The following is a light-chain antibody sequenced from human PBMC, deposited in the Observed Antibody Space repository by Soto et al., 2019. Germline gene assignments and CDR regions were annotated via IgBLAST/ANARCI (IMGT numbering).Light chain of an antibody. Sequence: QSALTQPASVSGSPGQSITISCTGTSSDVGGHNYVSWYQLHPDKAPKLMIYDVTNRPSGVSNRFSGSKSGNTASLTISGLQAEDEADYYCSSYTSSGTLGVFGTGTKLTVL. CDR2: DVT. CDR3: SSYTSSGTLGV. CDR1: SSDVGGHNY. V-gene: IGLV2-14*01. J-gene: IGLJ1*01.